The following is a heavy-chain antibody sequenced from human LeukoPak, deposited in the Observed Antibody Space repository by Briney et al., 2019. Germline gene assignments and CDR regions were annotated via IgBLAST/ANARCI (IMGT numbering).Heavy chain of an antibody. V-gene: IGHV3-9*01. CDR2: ISWNSGSI. Sequence: PGRSLRLSCAASGFTFDDYAMHWVRQAPGKGLEWVSGISWNSGSIGYADSVKGRFTISRDNAKNSLYLQLNSLRAEDTALYYCAKGLYGEWGQGTLVTVSS. CDR3: AKGLYGE. D-gene: IGHD4-17*01. J-gene: IGHJ4*02. CDR1: GFTFDDYA.